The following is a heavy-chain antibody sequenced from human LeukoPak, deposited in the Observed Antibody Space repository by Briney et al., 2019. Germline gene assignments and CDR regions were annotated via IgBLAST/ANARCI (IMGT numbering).Heavy chain of an antibody. J-gene: IGHJ6*03. CDR1: GGSFSGYY. CDR2: INHSGST. CDR3: ARGRLHLYTLRYYYMDV. Sequence: PSETLSLTCAVYGGSFSGYYWSWLRQPPGKGLEWIGEINHSGSTNYNPSLKSRVTISVDTSKNQFSLKLSSVTAADTAVYYCARGRLHLYTLRYYYMDVWGKGTTVTVSS. D-gene: IGHD2-2*02. V-gene: IGHV4-34*01.